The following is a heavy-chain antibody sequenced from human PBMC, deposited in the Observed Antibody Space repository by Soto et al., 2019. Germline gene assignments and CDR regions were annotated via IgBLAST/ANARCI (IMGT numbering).Heavy chain of an antibody. V-gene: IGHV4-59*01. CDR3: TGDSLPVSDCKGTSWLDP. J-gene: IGHJ5*02. CDR1: GGSISSYY. CDR2: IYYSGST. Sequence: AETLSLTCTVSGGSISSYYWSWIRQPPGKGLEWIGYIYYSGSTNYNPPLKGRVTISVDTSKKHFSLKLSSVTAADTEVYNCTGDSLPVSDCKGTSWLDPWGQGTLVTVSS. D-gene: IGHD2-15*01.